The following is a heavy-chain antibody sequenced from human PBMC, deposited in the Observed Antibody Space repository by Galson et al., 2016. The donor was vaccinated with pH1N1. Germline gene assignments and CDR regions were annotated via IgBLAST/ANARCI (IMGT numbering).Heavy chain of an antibody. Sequence: SLRLSCAASGFTFSTYGMSWARQAPGKGLEWVSFISVSGISTYYVDSVKGRFTISRDNSKNTLYLQMNSLRAEDTAVYYCAKDWAKAVVHRQGFFDNWGQGTLVTVSS. D-gene: IGHD4-23*01. CDR3: AKDWAKAVVHRQGFFDN. CDR1: GFTFSTYG. CDR2: ISVSGIST. J-gene: IGHJ4*02. V-gene: IGHV3-23*01.